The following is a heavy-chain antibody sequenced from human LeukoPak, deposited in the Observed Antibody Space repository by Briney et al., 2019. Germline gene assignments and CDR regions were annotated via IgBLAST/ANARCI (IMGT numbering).Heavy chain of an antibody. D-gene: IGHD2-15*01. CDR2: IYYSGST. CDR3: ARRYCSGGSCYSDNWFDP. J-gene: IGHJ5*02. Sequence: PSETLSLTCAVYGGSFSGYYWSWIRQPPGKGLEWIGSIYYSGSTYYNPSLKSRVTISVDTSKNQFSLKLSSVTAADTAVYYCARRYCSGGSCYSDNWFDPWGQGALVTVSS. CDR1: GGSFSGYY. V-gene: IGHV4-34*01.